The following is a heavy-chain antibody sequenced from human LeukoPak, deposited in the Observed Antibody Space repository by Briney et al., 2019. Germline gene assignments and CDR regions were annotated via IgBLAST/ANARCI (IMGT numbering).Heavy chain of an antibody. V-gene: IGHV3-7*05. CDR1: GFTFSSYW. CDR2: IKQDGSEK. J-gene: IGHJ2*01. Sequence: GGSLRLSCAASGFTFSSYWMSWGRQARGKGLEWVANIKQDGSEKYYVDSVKGRSTISRDNAKNSLYLQMNSLRAEDTAVYYCARDRYYGSGRWGRDTLVTVSS. CDR3: ARDRYYGSGR. D-gene: IGHD3-10*01.